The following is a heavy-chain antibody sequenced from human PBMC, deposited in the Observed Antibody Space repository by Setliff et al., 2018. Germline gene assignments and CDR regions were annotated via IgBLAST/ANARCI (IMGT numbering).Heavy chain of an antibody. CDR3: SRPNGGDYAFDI. D-gene: IGHD4-17*01. CDR2: LYPNGTT. V-gene: IGHV4-4*07. CDR1: GGATNHXX. J-gene: IGHJ3*02. Sequence: SSETLSLTCTVSGGATNHXXXXCTRQPAGQGLEWSGRLYPNGTTNYNPSPMSRVTISVDTSRNQISLTISSVTXADTXXXYCSRPNGGDYAFDIWGQGTMVTVSS.